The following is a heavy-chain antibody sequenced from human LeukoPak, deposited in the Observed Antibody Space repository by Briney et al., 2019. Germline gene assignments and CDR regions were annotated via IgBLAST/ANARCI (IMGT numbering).Heavy chain of an antibody. Sequence: ASVKVSCKASGYTFTSYGISWVRQAPGQGLEWMGGIIPIFGTANYAQKFQGRVTITADESTSTAYMELSSLRSEDTAVYYCARAKIRRDGYNYFDYWGQGTLVTVSS. CDR1: GYTFTSYG. V-gene: IGHV1-69*13. CDR3: ARAKIRRDGYNYFDY. D-gene: IGHD5-24*01. J-gene: IGHJ4*02. CDR2: IIPIFGTA.